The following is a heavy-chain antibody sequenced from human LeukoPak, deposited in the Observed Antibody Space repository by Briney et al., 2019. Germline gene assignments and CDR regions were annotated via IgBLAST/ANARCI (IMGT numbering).Heavy chain of an antibody. CDR3: LRDYHGMDV. CDR1: RFSVSEYD. J-gene: IGHJ6*02. CDR2: IGIVGDT. D-gene: IGHD3-16*02. V-gene: IGHV3-13*01. Sequence: GGSLRLSCAASRFSVSEYDMHWVRQPTGKGLEWVSAIGIVGDTYYVGSVKGRFTMSRDNASNKVHLQMNSLRDGDTGVYYCLRDYHGMDVWGQGTTVTVSS.